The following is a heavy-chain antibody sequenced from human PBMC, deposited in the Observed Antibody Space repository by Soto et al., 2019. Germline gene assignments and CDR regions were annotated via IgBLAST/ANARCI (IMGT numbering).Heavy chain of an antibody. D-gene: IGHD6-13*01. CDR2: ISGSGGST. Sequence: EVQLLESGGGLVQPGGSLRLSCAASGFTFSSYAMSWVRQAPGKGLEWVSAISGSGGSTYYADSVKGRFTISRDNSKNTLYPQMNSLISEDTAVYYCAKVRRSSSWYYGMDVWGQGTTDTVSS. J-gene: IGHJ6*02. CDR1: GFTFSSYA. CDR3: AKVRRSSSWYYGMDV. V-gene: IGHV3-23*01.